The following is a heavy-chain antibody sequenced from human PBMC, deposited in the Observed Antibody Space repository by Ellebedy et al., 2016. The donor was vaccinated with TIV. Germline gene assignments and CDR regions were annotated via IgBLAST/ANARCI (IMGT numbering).Heavy chain of an antibody. J-gene: IGHJ5*02. CDR3: ARYCNSTTRSNWFDP. V-gene: IGHV1-18*01. CDR1: GYTFTSYG. D-gene: IGHD2/OR15-2a*01. CDR2: ISGLNGKT. Sequence: AASVKVSCKTSGYTFTSYGVSWVRQAPGQGLEWMGWISGLNGKTKYARTLQGRVTLTTDTAARTVYMELTSLRSDDTAVYYCARYCNSTTRSNWFDPWGQGTLVTVSS.